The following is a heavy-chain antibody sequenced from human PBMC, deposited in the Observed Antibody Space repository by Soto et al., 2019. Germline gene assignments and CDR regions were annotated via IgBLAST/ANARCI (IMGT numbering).Heavy chain of an antibody. CDR3: AKDPRNYYDGSGFSWFDP. J-gene: IGHJ5*02. V-gene: IGHV1-69*13. CDR1: GGTFSSYA. CDR2: IIPIFGTA. D-gene: IGHD3-22*01. Sequence: SVKVSCKASGGTFSSYAISWVRQAPGQGLEWMGGIIPIFGTANYAQKFQGGVTITADESTSTAYMELSSLRSEDTAVYYCAKDPRNYYDGSGFSWFDPWGQGTLVTVSS.